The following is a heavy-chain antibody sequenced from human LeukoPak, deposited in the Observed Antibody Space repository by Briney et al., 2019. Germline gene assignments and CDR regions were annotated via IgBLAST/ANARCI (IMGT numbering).Heavy chain of an antibody. CDR2: IIPIFGTA. V-gene: IGHV1-69*01. J-gene: IGHJ6*02. Sequence: SVKVSCKASGGTFSNYAISWVRQAPGQGLEWMGGIIPIFGTANYAQKFQGRVTITADESTSTAYMELSSLRSEDTAVYYCARGARGYVPYYYYGMDVWGQGTTVTVSS. CDR3: ARGARGYVPYYYYGMDV. D-gene: IGHD5-18*01. CDR1: GGTFSNYA.